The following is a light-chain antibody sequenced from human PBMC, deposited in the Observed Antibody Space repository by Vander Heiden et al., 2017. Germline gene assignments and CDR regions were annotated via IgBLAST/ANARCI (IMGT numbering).Light chain of an antibody. CDR2: GNS. V-gene: IGLV1-40*01. CDR1: SSNSGAGNG. CDR3: QSYDSSLSALV. Sequence: QSVLTQPPSVSGAPGQRVTISCTGSSSNSGAGNGVHWYQQLPGKAPKLLIYGNSNRPAGVPDRFSGSKSGTSASLAITGLQAEDEADYYCQSYDSSLSALVFGGGTKLTVL. J-gene: IGLJ2*01.